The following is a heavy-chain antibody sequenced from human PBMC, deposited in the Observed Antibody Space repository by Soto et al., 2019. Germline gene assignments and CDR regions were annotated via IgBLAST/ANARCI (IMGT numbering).Heavy chain of an antibody. CDR1: GFTFGGYG. J-gene: IGHJ4*02. CDR2: ISYDGRNT. V-gene: IGHV3-33*01. CDR3: ARDGKGAAYTHGPYYFDY. D-gene: IGHD1-1*01. Sequence: SLRLSCAASGFTFGGYGMHWVRQAPGKGLEWAAAISYDGRNTYYADSVQGRFAISRDNSKNTMYLQMNSLRDEDTAVYYCARDGKGAAYTHGPYYFDYWGQGALVTVPS.